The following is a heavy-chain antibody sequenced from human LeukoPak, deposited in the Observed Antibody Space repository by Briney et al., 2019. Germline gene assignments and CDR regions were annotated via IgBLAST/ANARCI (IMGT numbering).Heavy chain of an antibody. V-gene: IGHV4-34*01. J-gene: IGHJ4*02. CDR2: INHSGST. CDR3: ARAASVGMVRGEPGGVDY. D-gene: IGHD3-10*01. Sequence: SETLSLTCAVYGESFSGYYWSWIRQPPGKGLEWIGEINHSGSTNYNPSLKSRVTISVDTSKNQFSLKLSSVTAADTAVYYCARAASVGMVRGEPGGVDYWGQGTWSPSPQ. CDR1: GESFSGYY.